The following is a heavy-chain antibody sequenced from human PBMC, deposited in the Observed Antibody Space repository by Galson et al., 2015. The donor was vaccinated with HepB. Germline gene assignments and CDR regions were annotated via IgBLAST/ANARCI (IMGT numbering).Heavy chain of an antibody. V-gene: IGHV2-26*01. D-gene: IGHD3-9*01. CDR1: GFSLSNARMG. J-gene: IGHJ4*02. CDR3: ARIGYYDILTGYYISDY. Sequence: PALVKPTQTLTLTCTVSGFSLSNARMGVSWIRQPPGKALEWLAHIFSNDEKSYSTSLKSRLTISKDTSKSQVVLTMTNMDPVDTATYYCARIGYYDILTGYYISDYWGQGTLVTVSS. CDR2: IFSNDEK.